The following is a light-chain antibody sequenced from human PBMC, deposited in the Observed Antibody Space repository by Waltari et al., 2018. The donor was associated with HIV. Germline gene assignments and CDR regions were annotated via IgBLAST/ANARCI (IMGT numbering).Light chain of an antibody. CDR2: GAS. CDR3: QQYDDWPPFT. J-gene: IGKJ4*01. Sequence: EIVMTQSPATMSVFQGESANISCRASQSVSSNLAWYQERPGQPPRPLIYGASTRVPGIPARFSGSGSGTDFTLTISSLQSEDFAVYYCQQYDDWPPFTFGGGTKVEIK. CDR1: QSVSSN. V-gene: IGKV3-15*01.